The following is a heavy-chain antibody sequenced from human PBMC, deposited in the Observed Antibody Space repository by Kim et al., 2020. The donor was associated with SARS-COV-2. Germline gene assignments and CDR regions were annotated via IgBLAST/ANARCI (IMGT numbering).Heavy chain of an antibody. J-gene: IGHJ6*02. Sequence: GGSLRLSCAASGFTFSSYAMSWVRQAPGKGLEWVSAISGSGGSTYYADSVKGRFTISRYNSKNTLYLQMNSLRAEDTAVYYCAKGQSGYSGYDQPAVAEQTSYYYYYGMDVWGQGTTVTVSS. D-gene: IGHD5-12*01. CDR2: ISGSGGST. CDR3: AKGQSGYSGYDQPAVAEQTSYYYYYGMDV. CDR1: GFTFSSYA. V-gene: IGHV3-23*01.